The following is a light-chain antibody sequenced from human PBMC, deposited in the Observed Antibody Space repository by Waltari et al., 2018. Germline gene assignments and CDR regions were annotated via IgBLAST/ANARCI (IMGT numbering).Light chain of an antibody. V-gene: IGKV2-30*02. CDR1: QSLVHSDGNTY. CDR2: KVS. J-gene: IGKJ1*01. CDR3: MQGTHWPPWT. Sequence: DVVMTQSPLSLPVTLGQPASISCKSSQSLVHSDGNTYLNWVQQRPGQSQRRPIYKVSNRDSGVQDRFRCSGSGTDFTLKISRVEAEDVGVYYCMQGTHWPPWTFGQGTKVEIK.